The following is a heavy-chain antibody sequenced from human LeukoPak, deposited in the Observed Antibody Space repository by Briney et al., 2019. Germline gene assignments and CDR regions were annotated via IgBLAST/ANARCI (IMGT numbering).Heavy chain of an antibody. D-gene: IGHD3-16*02. CDR1: GFTVSSNY. J-gene: IGHJ5*02. V-gene: IGHV3-72*01. Sequence: GGSLRLSCAASGFTVSSNYMSWVRQAPGKGLEWVGRTRNKANSYTTEYAASVKGRFTISRDDSKNSLYLQMNSLKTEDTAVYYCARDSSAGDIAWWFDPWGQGTPATVSS. CDR3: ARDSSAGDIAWWFDP. CDR2: TRNKANSYTT.